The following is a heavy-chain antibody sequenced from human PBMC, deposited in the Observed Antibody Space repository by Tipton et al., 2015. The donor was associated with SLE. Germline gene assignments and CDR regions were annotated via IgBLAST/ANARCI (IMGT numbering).Heavy chain of an antibody. J-gene: IGHJ4*02. CDR2: IYYSGST. CDR1: DGSISDYY. CDR3: ARASSSYYFDY. Sequence: TLSLTCTVSDGSISDYYWTWIRQPPGNGLEWIGYIYYSGSTNYNPSLKSRVTISVDTSKNQFSLKLSSVTAADTAVYYCARASSSYYFDYWGQGTLVTVSS. D-gene: IGHD6-13*01. V-gene: IGHV4-59*01.